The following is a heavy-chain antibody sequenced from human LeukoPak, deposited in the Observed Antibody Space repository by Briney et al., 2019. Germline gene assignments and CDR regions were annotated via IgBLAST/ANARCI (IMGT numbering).Heavy chain of an antibody. CDR3: ARDRSRYYYDSSGYHRKAFDI. Sequence: SVKVSCKASGGTFSSYAISWVRQAPGQGLEWMGGIIPIFGTANYAQKFQGRVTITADESTSTAYMELSSLRSEDTAVYYCARDRSRYYYDSSGYHRKAFDIWGQGTMVTVSS. CDR1: GGTFSSYA. CDR2: IIPIFGTA. V-gene: IGHV1-69*01. J-gene: IGHJ3*02. D-gene: IGHD3-22*01.